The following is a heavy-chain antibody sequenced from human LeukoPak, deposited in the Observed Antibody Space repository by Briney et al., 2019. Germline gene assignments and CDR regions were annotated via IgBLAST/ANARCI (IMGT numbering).Heavy chain of an antibody. CDR1: GFTFSSYE. Sequence: GGSLRLSCAASGFTFSSYEMNWVRQAPGKGLEWVSYISSSGSTIYYADSVKGRFTISRDNAKNSLYLQMNSLRAEDTAVYYCARDGYSGYDDAFDIWGQGTMVTVTS. CDR2: ISSSGSTI. J-gene: IGHJ3*02. D-gene: IGHD5-12*01. V-gene: IGHV3-48*03. CDR3: ARDGYSGYDDAFDI.